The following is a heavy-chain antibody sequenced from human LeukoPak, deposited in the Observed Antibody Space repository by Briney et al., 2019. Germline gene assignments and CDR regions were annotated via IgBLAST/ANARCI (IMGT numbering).Heavy chain of an antibody. CDR2: INPNSGGT. V-gene: IGHV1-2*02. CDR1: GYTFTGHY. CDR3: ARECLVELLLCFDI. Sequence: ASVKVSCKASGYTFTGHYMHWVRQAPGQGLEWMGWINPNSGGTNYAQKFQGRVTMTRDTSISTAYMELSRLRSDDTAVYYCARECLVELLLCFDIWGQGTMVTVCS. D-gene: IGHD3-16*02. J-gene: IGHJ3*02.